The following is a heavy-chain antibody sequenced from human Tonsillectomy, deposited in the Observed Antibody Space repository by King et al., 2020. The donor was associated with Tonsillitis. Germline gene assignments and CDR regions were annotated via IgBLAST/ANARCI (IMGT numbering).Heavy chain of an antibody. Sequence: VQLVESGGGLVKPGGSLRLSCAASGFTFSIYNMHWVRQAPGKGLEWVSSISSSSVSIYYADSVKGPFTISRDNAKHSLYLKMNSVRAEDTAVYYCVRGPPGPDDWGQGTLVTASS. CDR3: VRGPPGPDD. J-gene: IGHJ4*02. CDR2: ISSSSVSI. V-gene: IGHV3-21*01. CDR1: GFTFSIYN.